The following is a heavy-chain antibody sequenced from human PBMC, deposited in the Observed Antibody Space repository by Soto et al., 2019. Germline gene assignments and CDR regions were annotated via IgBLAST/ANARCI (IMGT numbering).Heavy chain of an antibody. CDR1: GGTFSIYT. Sequence: SVKVSCKASGGTFSIYTIICVRQAPGQGLEWMGRIIPILGIANYAQKFQGRVTITADKSTGTAYMELSSLRSEDTAVYYCAAGRYYYYMDVWGKGTTVTVSS. V-gene: IGHV1-69*02. CDR2: IIPILGIA. CDR3: AAGRYYYYMDV. J-gene: IGHJ6*03.